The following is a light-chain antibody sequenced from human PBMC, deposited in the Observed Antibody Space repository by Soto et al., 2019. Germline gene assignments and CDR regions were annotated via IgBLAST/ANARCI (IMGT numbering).Light chain of an antibody. CDR1: QVISSY. CDR3: QQLNNYPLT. J-gene: IGKJ4*01. V-gene: IGKV1-9*01. Sequence: DIPLTQSPSFLSAPVGDRVTITCRASQVISSYVAWYQQKPEKAPKLLIYGPSTLQSGVPSRFSGSRSGTEFTFTIFSLQPEDFATYYCQQLNNYPLTFGGGTKVEIK. CDR2: GPS.